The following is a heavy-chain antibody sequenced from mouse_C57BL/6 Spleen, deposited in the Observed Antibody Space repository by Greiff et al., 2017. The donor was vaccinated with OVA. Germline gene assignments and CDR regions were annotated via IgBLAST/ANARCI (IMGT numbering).Heavy chain of an antibody. CDR1: GYTFTSYW. J-gene: IGHJ1*03. V-gene: IGHV1-59*01. CDR3: ARRGDWYFDV. CDR2: IDPSDSYT. Sequence: VQLQQPGAELVRPGTSVKLSCKASGYTFTSYWMHWVKQRPGQGLEWIGVIDPSDSYTNYNQKFKGKATLTVDTSSSTAYMQLSSLTSEDSAGYYCARRGDWYFDVWGTGTTVTVSS.